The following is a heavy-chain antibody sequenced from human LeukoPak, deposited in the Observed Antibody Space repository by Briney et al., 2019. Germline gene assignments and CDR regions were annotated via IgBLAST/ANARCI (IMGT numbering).Heavy chain of an antibody. CDR3: AKDIFIEGSRGLNFDM. J-gene: IGHJ3*02. CDR2: ISGDSDNI. Sequence: GSLRLSCAPPGVSPSVFVIHCGCHAPGGGLEWVSLISGDSDNIYSADSVRGRFTISRDNRKNSLHLQMNSLRTEDTALYYCAKDIFIEGSRGLNFDMWGQGTMVTVSS. V-gene: IGHV3-43*02. D-gene: IGHD1-26*01. CDR1: GVSPSVFV.